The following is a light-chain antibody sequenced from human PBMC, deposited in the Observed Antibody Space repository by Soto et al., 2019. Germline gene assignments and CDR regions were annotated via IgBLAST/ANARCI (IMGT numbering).Light chain of an antibody. Sequence: QSALTQPRSVSGSPGQSVTISCTGTSSDVGGYNYVSWYQQHPGKAPKLMIYDVSKRPSGVPDRFSGSKSGNTASLAISGLQAGDEADFYGCSYAGNYAWVFGGGTKLTVL. J-gene: IGLJ3*02. CDR1: SSDVGGYNY. V-gene: IGLV2-11*01. CDR3: CSYAGNYAWV. CDR2: DVS.